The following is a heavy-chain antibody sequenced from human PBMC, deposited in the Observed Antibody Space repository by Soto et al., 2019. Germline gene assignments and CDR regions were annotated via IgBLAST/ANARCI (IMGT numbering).Heavy chain of an antibody. Sequence: XGSLRLSCTADGFTFRTYAMHWVRQAPGRGLEWVAVISYEGSNIYYADSVKGRFTISRDDSKKTLYLQMNSPRPEDTAVYYCARDLRAVAGYYFYAMDVWGQGTTVTVSS. D-gene: IGHD6-19*01. V-gene: IGHV3-30-3*01. J-gene: IGHJ6*02. CDR3: ARDLRAVAGYYFYAMDV. CDR1: GFTFRTYA. CDR2: ISYEGSNI.